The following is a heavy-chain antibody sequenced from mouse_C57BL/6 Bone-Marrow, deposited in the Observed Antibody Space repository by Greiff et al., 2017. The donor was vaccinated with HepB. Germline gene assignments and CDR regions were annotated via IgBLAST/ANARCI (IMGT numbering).Heavy chain of an antibody. CDR3: ARESLRYFDY. J-gene: IGHJ2*01. Sequence: EVKLVESGGGLVKPGGSLKLSCAASGFTFSSYAMSWVRQTPEKRLEWVATISAGGSYTYYPDNVKGRFTISRDNAKNNLYLQMSHLKSEDTAMSYCARESLRYFDYWGQGTTLTVSS. CDR1: GFTFSSYA. CDR2: ISAGGSYT. V-gene: IGHV5-4*01.